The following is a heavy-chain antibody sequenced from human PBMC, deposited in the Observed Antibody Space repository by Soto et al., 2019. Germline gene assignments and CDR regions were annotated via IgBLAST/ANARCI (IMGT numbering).Heavy chain of an antibody. Sequence: SETLSLTCTVSGGSISSSSYYWGWIRQPPGKGLEWIGSIYYSGSTYYNPSLKSRVTISVDTSKNQFSLKLSSVTAADTAVYYCALLLLRFGDNNWFDPWGQGSLVTVSS. CDR1: GGSISSSSYY. J-gene: IGHJ5*02. D-gene: IGHD3-10*01. CDR3: ALLLLRFGDNNWFDP. V-gene: IGHV4-39*01. CDR2: IYYSGST.